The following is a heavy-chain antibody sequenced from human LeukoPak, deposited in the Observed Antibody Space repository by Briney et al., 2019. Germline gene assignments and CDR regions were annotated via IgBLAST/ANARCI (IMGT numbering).Heavy chain of an antibody. CDR1: GYSISSGFY. Sequence: SETLSLTCTVSGYSISSGFYWGWIRQPPGKGLEWIGTIYHSGSTFYNPSLKSRVTISVDTSKNQFSLKLSSVTAADTAAYYCATSGQYSSSWDPYNWFDPWGQGTLVTVSS. D-gene: IGHD6-13*01. J-gene: IGHJ5*02. V-gene: IGHV4-38-2*02. CDR3: ATSGQYSSSWDPYNWFDP. CDR2: IYHSGST.